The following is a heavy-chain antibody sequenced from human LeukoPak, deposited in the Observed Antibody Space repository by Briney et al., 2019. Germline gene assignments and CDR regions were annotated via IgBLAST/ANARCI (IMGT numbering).Heavy chain of an antibody. CDR3: TRDGTRRPSPPDY. CDR2: IKQDGSEK. J-gene: IGHJ4*02. CDR1: GFTFSSYW. V-gene: IGHV3-7*01. Sequence: PGGSLRLSCAASGFTFSSYWMSWVRQAPGKGLEWVANIKQDGSEKYYVDSVKGRFTISRDNAKNSLYLQMNSLRAEDTAVYYCTRDGTRRPSPPDYWGQGTLVTVFS.